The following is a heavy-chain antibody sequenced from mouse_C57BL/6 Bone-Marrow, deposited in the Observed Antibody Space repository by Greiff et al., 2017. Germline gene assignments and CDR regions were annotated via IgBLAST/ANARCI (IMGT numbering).Heavy chain of an antibody. CDR2: ISNLAYSI. Sequence: EVKLMESGGGLVQPGGSLKLSCAASGFTFSDYGMAWVRQAPRKGPEWVAFISNLAYSIYYADTVTGRFTISRENAKNTLYLEMSSLRSEDTAMYYCARRRSNWPYAMDYWGQGTSVTVSS. CDR1: GFTFSDYG. CDR3: ARRRSNWPYAMDY. V-gene: IGHV5-15*01. J-gene: IGHJ4*01. D-gene: IGHD2-5*01.